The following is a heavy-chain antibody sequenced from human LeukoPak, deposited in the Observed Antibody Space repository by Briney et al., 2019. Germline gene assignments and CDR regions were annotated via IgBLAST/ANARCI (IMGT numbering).Heavy chain of an antibody. CDR3: ARSGYYGSGSYYNPRGYGMDV. CDR2: IYYSGST. CDR1: GASISGYY. D-gene: IGHD3-10*01. J-gene: IGHJ6*02. V-gene: IGHV4-59*01. Sequence: SETLSLTCTVSGASISGYYWSWLRQPPGKGLEWIGYIYYSGSTNYNPSLKSRLTISVDTSKTQFSLKLSSVTAADTAVYYCARSGYYGSGSYYNPRGYGMDVWGQGTTVTVSS.